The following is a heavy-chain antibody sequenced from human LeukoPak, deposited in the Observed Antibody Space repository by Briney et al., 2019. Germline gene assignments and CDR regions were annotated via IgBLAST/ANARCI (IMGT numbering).Heavy chain of an antibody. V-gene: IGHV4-34*01. CDR2: INHSGST. CDR1: GGSISTYY. Sequence: PSETLSLTCSVSGGSISTYYWSWIRQPPGKGLEWIGEINHSGSTSYNPSLKSRVTISVDTSKNQFSLKLSSVTAADTAVYYCARGRMITFGGVIVNNYYFDYWGQGTLVTVSS. D-gene: IGHD3-16*02. CDR3: ARGRMITFGGVIVNNYYFDY. J-gene: IGHJ4*02.